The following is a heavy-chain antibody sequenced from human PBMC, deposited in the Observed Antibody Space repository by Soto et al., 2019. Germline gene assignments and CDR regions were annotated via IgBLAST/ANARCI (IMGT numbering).Heavy chain of an antibody. J-gene: IGHJ4*02. V-gene: IGHV1-18*01. D-gene: IGHD2-15*01. CDR2: ISGDNDNT. CDR1: GYNFTNFG. CDR3: ARAILLPLDY. Sequence: GASVKVSCKASGYNFTNFGITWVRRAPGQGLEWMGWISGDNDNTKYAQKLQGRVTMTTDTSTSTAYMELRSLTSDDTAMYYCARAILLPLDYWGQGTLVTVSS.